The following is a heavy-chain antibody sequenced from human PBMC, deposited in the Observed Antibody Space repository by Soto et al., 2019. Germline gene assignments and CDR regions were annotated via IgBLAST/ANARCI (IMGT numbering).Heavy chain of an antibody. D-gene: IGHD3-10*01. CDR1: GFSISTSGVG. V-gene: IGHV2-5*02. CDR2: IYWDDDK. J-gene: IGHJ4*02. Sequence: QITLKESGPTLVKPTQTLTLTCTFSGFSISTSGVGVGWIRQPPGKALEWLALIYWDDDKRYSPSLKSRLTITKAPCKNQVVLTMTIMDPVDTATYYCAHRFVRGVFDYWGQGTLVTVSS. CDR3: AHRFVRGVFDY.